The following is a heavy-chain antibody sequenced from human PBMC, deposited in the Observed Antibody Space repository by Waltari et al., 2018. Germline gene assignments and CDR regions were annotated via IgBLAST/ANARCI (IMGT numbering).Heavy chain of an antibody. Sequence: QVQLQESGPGLVKPSQTLSLTCTVSGGSISSGSYYWSWIRQPAGKGLEWIGRIYTSGSTNYNPAPKSRVTISVDTSKNQFSLKLSSVTAADTAVYYCARGGWFGEFDAFDIWGQGTMVTVSS. CDR3: ARGGWFGEFDAFDI. J-gene: IGHJ3*02. V-gene: IGHV4-61*02. CDR1: GGSISSGSYY. CDR2: IYTSGST. D-gene: IGHD3-10*01.